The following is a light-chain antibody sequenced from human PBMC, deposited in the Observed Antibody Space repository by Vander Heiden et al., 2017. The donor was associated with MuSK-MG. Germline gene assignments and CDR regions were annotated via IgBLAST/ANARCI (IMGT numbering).Light chain of an antibody. CDR2: EDN. Sequence: NFMLTQPHSVSESPGQTVTISCTRSRGSIASNYVQWYQQRPGSAPTTMIYEDNQRPSGVPDRFSGSIDSSSNSASLTISGLKTEDEADYYCQSYDSSSRVFGGGTKVTVL. J-gene: IGLJ3*02. V-gene: IGLV6-57*03. CDR1: RGSIASNY. CDR3: QSYDSSSRV.